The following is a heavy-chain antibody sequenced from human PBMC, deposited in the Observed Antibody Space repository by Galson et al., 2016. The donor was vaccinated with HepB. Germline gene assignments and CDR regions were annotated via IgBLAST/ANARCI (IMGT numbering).Heavy chain of an antibody. J-gene: IGHJ3*02. Sequence: SETLSLTCTVSGGPISSYYWSWIRQPPGKGLEWIGYYSGSTNYNPSLKSRVTIFVEKSKNEFSLKMISVTAADTAVYYCAREGPGPNGDGYNLGAFDSWGQGTMVTVSS. V-gene: IGHV4-59*01. D-gene: IGHD5-24*01. CDR3: AREGPGPNGDGYNLGAFDS. CDR1: GGPISSYY. CDR2: YSGST.